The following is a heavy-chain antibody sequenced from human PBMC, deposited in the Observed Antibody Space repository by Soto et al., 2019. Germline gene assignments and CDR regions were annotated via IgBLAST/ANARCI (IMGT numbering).Heavy chain of an antibody. CDR2: ISGSGGST. Sequence: GGSLRLSCAASGFTFSSFAMSWVRQAPGKGLEWVSAISGSGGSTYYADSVKGRFTISRDNSASTAYMELSSLRSEDTAVYYCARTWLRSPLDYWGQGTLVTVSS. CDR3: ARTWLRSPLDY. CDR1: GFTFSSFA. J-gene: IGHJ4*02. V-gene: IGHV3-23*01. D-gene: IGHD5-12*01.